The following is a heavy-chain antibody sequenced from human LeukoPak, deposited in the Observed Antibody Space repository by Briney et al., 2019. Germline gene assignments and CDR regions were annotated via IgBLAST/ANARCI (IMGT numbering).Heavy chain of an antibody. CDR1: GGSISSGDYY. J-gene: IGHJ5*02. V-gene: IGHV4-30-4*01. D-gene: IGHD3-3*01. CDR3: ARGRRQLRFLEWLSTGGFDP. CDR2: IYYSGST. Sequence: LQTLSLTCTVSGGSISSGDYYWSWIRQPPGKGLEWIGYIYYSGSTYYNPSLKSRVTISVDTSKNQFSLKLSSVTAADTAVYYCARGRRQLRFLEWLSTGGFDPWGQGTLVTVSS.